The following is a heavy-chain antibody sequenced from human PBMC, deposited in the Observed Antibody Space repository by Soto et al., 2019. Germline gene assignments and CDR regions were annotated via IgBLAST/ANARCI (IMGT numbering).Heavy chain of an antibody. V-gene: IGHV1-18*04. Sequence: QVHLVQSGVEVKKPGASVKVSCKASGYSFSTFGLSWVRQAPGQGLEWMGWISTYNGNSEYAQKFLGRVTLTTETSTTTAYMELRGLKSDDTAVYYCVRAGRYQGSGFDYWGQGTLVTVSS. CDR2: ISTYNGNS. J-gene: IGHJ4*02. CDR3: VRAGRYQGSGFDY. CDR1: GYSFSTFG. D-gene: IGHD3-10*01.